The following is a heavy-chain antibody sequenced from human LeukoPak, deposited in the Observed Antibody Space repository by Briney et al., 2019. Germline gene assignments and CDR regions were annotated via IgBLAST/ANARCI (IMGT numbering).Heavy chain of an antibody. Sequence: ASVKVSCKASGYTFTGYYMHWVRQAPGQGLEWMGWINPNSGGTNYAQKFQGRVTMTRDTSIGTAYMELSRLRSDDTAVYYCARDVLRCKRSGGSCYSSYYYYMDVWGKGTTVTVSS. D-gene: IGHD2-15*01. CDR1: GYTFTGYY. V-gene: IGHV1-2*02. CDR2: INPNSGGT. CDR3: ARDVLRCKRSGGSCYSSYYYYMDV. J-gene: IGHJ6*03.